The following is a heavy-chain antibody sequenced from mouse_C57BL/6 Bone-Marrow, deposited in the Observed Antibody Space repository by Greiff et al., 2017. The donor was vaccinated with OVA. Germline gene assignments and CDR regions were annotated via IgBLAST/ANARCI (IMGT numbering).Heavy chain of an antibody. CDR3: TLYSNPFAY. V-gene: IGHV14-4*01. CDR1: GFNITDDY. CDR2: IDPENGDT. J-gene: IGHJ3*01. D-gene: IGHD2-5*01. Sequence: EVQLQQSGAELVRPGASVKLSCTASGFNITDDYMHWVKQRPEQGLEWIGWIDPENGDTEYASKFQGKATITADTSSNTAYLQLSSLTSEDTAVYYCTLYSNPFAYWGQGTLVTVSA.